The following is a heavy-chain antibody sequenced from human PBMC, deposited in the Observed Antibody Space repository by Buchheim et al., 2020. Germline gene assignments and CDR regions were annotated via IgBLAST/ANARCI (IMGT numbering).Heavy chain of an antibody. D-gene: IGHD6-19*01. CDR2: ISYDGSNK. J-gene: IGHJ4*02. CDR3: ASQTGQWLVPEFDY. CDR1: GFTFSSYA. Sequence: QVQLVESGGGVVQPGRSLRLSCAASGFTFSSYAMHWVRQAPGKGLEWVAVISYDGSNKYYADSVKGRFTISRDNSKNTLYLQMNSLRAEDTSVYYCASQTGQWLVPEFDYWRQGTL. V-gene: IGHV3-30-3*01.